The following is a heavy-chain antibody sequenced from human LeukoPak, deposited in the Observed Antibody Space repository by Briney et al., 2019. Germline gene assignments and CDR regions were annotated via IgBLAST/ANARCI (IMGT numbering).Heavy chain of an antibody. Sequence: GGSLRLSCAASGVKFNSYWMSWVRQAPGKGLECVANIKQDGSEIYFVDSVKGRFTISRDNAKSSLYLQMNSLRGEDTAVYYCARARHGSGGYFFDFWGPGTLVTVSS. CDR1: GVKFNSYW. CDR2: IKQDGSEI. J-gene: IGHJ4*02. D-gene: IGHD3-10*01. CDR3: ARARHGSGGYFFDF. V-gene: IGHV3-7*04.